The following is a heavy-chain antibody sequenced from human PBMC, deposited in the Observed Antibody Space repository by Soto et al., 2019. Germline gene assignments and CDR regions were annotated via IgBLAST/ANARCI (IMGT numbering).Heavy chain of an antibody. CDR2: IYYSGST. CDR1: GDSISSRSYY. D-gene: IGHD2-21*01. J-gene: IGHJ4*02. V-gene: IGHV4-39*01. Sequence: SETLSLTCTVTGDSISSRSYYLGWIRQPPGKGLEWIGSIYYSGSTYNNPSLRSRVSMSIDTSKDQFSLKLKSVTTADTALYFCARQRTSVVITAYFDVWGPGSLVTVSS. CDR3: ARQRTSVVITAYFDV.